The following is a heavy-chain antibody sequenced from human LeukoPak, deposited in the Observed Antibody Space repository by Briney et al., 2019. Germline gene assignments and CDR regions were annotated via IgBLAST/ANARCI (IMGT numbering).Heavy chain of an antibody. D-gene: IGHD6-19*01. CDR3: ARDPLGQWLVQSYYFDY. V-gene: IGHV3-11*06. Sequence: SGGSLRLSCAASGFTFSDYYMSWVRQAPGKGLEWVSYISSSSSYTNYADSVKGRFTISRDNAKNSLYLQMNSLRAEDTAVYYCARDPLGQWLVQSYYFDYWGQGTLVTVSS. CDR2: ISSSSSYT. CDR1: GFTFSDYY. J-gene: IGHJ4*02.